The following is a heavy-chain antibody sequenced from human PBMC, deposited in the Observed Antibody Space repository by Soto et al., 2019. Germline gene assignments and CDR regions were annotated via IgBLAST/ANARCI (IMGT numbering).Heavy chain of an antibody. J-gene: IGHJ2*01. D-gene: IGHD3-9*01. CDR2: IYYSGST. CDR1: GGSISSYY. Sequence: QVQLQESGPGLVKPSETLSLTCTVSGGSISSYYWSWIRQPPGKGLEWIGYIYYSGSTNYNPSLKSRVTISVDTSKIQSSLKLSSVTAADTAVYYCERHFDWFNFDLWGRGTLVTVSS. CDR3: ERHFDWFNFDL. V-gene: IGHV4-59*08.